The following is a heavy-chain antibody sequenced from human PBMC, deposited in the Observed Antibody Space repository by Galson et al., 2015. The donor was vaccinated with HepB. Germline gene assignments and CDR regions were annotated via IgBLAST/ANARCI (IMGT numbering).Heavy chain of an antibody. CDR3: AKDGVTMVRGVIFAAEYFQH. D-gene: IGHD3-10*01. CDR2: IRYDGSNK. Sequence: SLRLSCAASGFTFSSYGMHWVRQAPGKGLEWVAFIRYDGSNKYYADSVKGRFTISRDNSKNTLYLQMNSLRAEDTAVYYCAKDGVTMVRGVIFAAEYFQHWGQGTLVTVSS. J-gene: IGHJ1*01. V-gene: IGHV3-30*02. CDR1: GFTFSSYG.